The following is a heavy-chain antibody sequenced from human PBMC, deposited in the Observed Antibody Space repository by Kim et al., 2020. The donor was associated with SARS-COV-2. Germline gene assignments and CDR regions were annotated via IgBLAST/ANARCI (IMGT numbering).Heavy chain of an antibody. D-gene: IGHD2-8*01. J-gene: IGHJ6*02. CDR3: ARAGGGYCTNGVCYGPTGCYGMDV. Sequence: SLILSFSSSGFTFSIYWIHWVLQAPVNLLFFFSLINSYGITTNYAYSVKGLFTISRDNAKNTLYLQMNSLRAEDTAVYYCARAGGGYCTNGVCYGPTGCYGMDVWGQGTTVTVSS. CDR2: INSYGITT. CDR1: GFTFSIYW. V-gene: IGHV3-74*01.